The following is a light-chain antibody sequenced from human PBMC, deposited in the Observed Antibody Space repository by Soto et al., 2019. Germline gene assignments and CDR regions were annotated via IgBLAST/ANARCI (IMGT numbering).Light chain of an antibody. CDR1: QGISNY. Sequence: DIQMTQSPSALSASLGDRVTISCRASQGISNYLAWYQQKPGKVPKLLIYAASTLQSGGPSRFSGSGSVTDFTLTISSLQPEDVATYYCQKYNSAPLTFGGGTKVDIK. J-gene: IGKJ4*01. CDR3: QKYNSAPLT. CDR2: AAS. V-gene: IGKV1-27*01.